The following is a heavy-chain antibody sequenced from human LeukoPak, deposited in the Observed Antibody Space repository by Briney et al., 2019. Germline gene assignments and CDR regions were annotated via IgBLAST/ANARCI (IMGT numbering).Heavy chain of an antibody. D-gene: IGHD5-12*01. CDR3: AGLSGYDSDGFDY. CDR1: GYTFTGYY. J-gene: IGHJ4*02. V-gene: IGHV1-2*06. Sequence: GASVKVSCKASGYTFTGYYMHWVRQAPGQGLEWMGRINPNSGGTNYAQKFQGRVTMTRDTSISTAYMELSRLRSDDTAVYYCAGLSGYDSDGFDYWGQGTLVTVSS. CDR2: INPNSGGT.